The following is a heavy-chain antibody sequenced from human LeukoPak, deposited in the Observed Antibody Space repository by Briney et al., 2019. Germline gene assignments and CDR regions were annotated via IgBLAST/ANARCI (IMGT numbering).Heavy chain of an antibody. CDR3: ARYSGTYGWLDP. CDR1: GFTFSNYW. J-gene: IGHJ5*02. Sequence: PGGSLRLSCAASGFTFSNYWMTWVRQAPGKGLEWVANIKQDGNEKNFVDPVKGRFTISRDNAKNSLHLQMNSLRAEDTAVYYCARYSGTYGWLDPWGQGTLVTVSS. CDR2: IKQDGNEK. V-gene: IGHV3-7*01. D-gene: IGHD1-26*01.